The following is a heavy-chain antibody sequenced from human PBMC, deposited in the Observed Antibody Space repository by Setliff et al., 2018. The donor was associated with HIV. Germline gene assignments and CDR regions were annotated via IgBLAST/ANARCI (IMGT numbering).Heavy chain of an antibody. D-gene: IGHD3-3*01. J-gene: IGHJ3*02. V-gene: IGHV1-46*01. CDR2: INPSGGST. CDR1: GYTFTSYY. CDR3: TRGDPASYYNFWSGYASETFDI. Sequence: ASVKVSCKASGYTFTSYYMHWVRQAPGQGLEWMGIINPSGGSTSYAQKFQGRVTMTRDTSTSTVYMELSSLRSEDTAVYYCTRGDPASYYNFWSGYASETFDIWGQGTMVTVSS.